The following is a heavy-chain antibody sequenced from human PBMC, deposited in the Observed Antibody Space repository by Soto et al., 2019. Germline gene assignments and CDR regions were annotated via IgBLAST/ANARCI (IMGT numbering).Heavy chain of an antibody. CDR1: GFTFSSYA. V-gene: IGHV3-48*01. CDR2: ISSSSSTI. J-gene: IGHJ6*03. CDR3: ARDRRLGYYYYMDV. Sequence: GGSLRLSCAASGFTFSSYAMSWVRQAPGKGLEWVSYISSSSSTIYYADSVKGRFTISRDNAKNSLYLQMNSLRAEDTAVYYCARDRRLGYYYYMDVWGKGTTVTVS. D-gene: IGHD3-16*01.